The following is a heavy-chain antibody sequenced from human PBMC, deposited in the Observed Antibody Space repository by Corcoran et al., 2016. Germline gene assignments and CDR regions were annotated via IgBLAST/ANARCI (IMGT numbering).Heavy chain of an antibody. CDR1: GFTFSSYW. CDR2: IKKDGSEK. D-gene: IGHD1-26*01. CDR3: ARDLQVGATPYFDY. J-gene: IGHJ4*02. Sequence: EVQLVESGGGLVQPGGSLRLSCAASGFTFSSYWMTWVRQAPGKGLEWVANIKKDGSEKYYVDSVKGRFTISRDNAKNSLSLQLNSLIAAYTAVYYCARDLQVGATPYFDYWGQGTLVTVSS. V-gene: IGHV3-7*01.